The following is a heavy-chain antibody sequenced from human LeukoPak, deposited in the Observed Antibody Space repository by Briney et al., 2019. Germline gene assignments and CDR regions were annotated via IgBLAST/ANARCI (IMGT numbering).Heavy chain of an antibody. CDR2: IYHSGST. Sequence: PSETLSLTCAVSGYSISSGYYWGWIRQPPGKGLEWIGSIYHSGSTYYNPSLKSRVTISVDTSKNQISLKLSSVTAADTAVYYCASIISLTGTITSWGQGTLVTVSS. D-gene: IGHD1-20*01. CDR1: GYSISSGYY. CDR3: ASIISLTGTITS. V-gene: IGHV4-38-2*01. J-gene: IGHJ5*02.